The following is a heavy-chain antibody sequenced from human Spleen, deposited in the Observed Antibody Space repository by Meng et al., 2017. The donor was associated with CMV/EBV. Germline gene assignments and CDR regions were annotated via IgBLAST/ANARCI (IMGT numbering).Heavy chain of an antibody. D-gene: IGHD3-3*01. CDR3: AKEDDFWSGYYHY. J-gene: IGHJ4*02. CDR2: INDGGGTT. Sequence: GESLKISCAASGFIFSSYAMTWIRQAPGKGLEWVTTINDGGGTTYYADSVKGRFTISRDNSRNTLHLQMNSLRAEDTALYYCAKEDDFWSGYYHYWGQGTQVTVSS. V-gene: IGHV3-23*01. CDR1: GFIFSSYA.